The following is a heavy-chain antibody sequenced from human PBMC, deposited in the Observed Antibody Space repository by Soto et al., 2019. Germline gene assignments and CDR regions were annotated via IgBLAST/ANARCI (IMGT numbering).Heavy chain of an antibody. Sequence: EVQLLESGGGLVQPGGSLRLSCAASGFTFTSYAMSWVRQAPGKGLEWVSGISATGGSTYYADSVKGRFTISRDNSRNTLYLQMNSLRAEDTALYYCEKGGYCTSISCPRWFEPWGQGTLVTVSS. CDR3: EKGGYCTSISCPRWFEP. CDR2: ISATGGST. CDR1: GFTFTSYA. D-gene: IGHD2-2*01. J-gene: IGHJ5*02. V-gene: IGHV3-23*01.